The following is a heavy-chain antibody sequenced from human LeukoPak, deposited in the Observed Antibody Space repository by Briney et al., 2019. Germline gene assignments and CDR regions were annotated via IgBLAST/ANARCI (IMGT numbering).Heavy chain of an antibody. CDR2: IRYDGSNK. V-gene: IGHV3-30*02. CDR1: GFTFSSYG. D-gene: IGHD5-18*01. J-gene: IGHJ4*02. Sequence: GGSLRLSCAASGFTFSSYGMHWVRQAPGKGLEWVAFIRYDGSNKYYADSVKGRFTISRDNSKNTLYLQMNSLRAEDTAVYYCAKDRAISGYSYGDYFDYWGQGTLVTVSS. CDR3: AKDRAISGYSYGDYFDY.